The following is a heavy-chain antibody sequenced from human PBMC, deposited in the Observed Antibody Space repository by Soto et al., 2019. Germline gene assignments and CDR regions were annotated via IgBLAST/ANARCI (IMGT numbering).Heavy chain of an antibody. J-gene: IGHJ4*02. CDR1: GASINSYY. CDR3: ARVDGYFFFFDN. Sequence: SETLSLTCTVSGASINSYYWSWIRQAPGMGLEWIGYIYYTGSTNYNPSLESRVTISVDRSRNQFSLELSSVTAADTAVYYCARVDGYFFFFDNWGQGTQVTVSS. V-gene: IGHV4-59*01. D-gene: IGHD3-22*01. CDR2: IYYTGST.